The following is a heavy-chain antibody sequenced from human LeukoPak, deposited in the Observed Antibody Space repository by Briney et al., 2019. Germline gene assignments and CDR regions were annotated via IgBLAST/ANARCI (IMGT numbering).Heavy chain of an antibody. D-gene: IGHD2-21*02. V-gene: IGHV3-23*01. Sequence: PGGSLRLSCAASGFTFSSYWMSWVRQAPGKGLEWVSAISGSGGSTYYADSVKGRFTISRDNSKNTLYLQMNSLRAEDTAVYYCAKEGRNCGGDCYPNDAFDIWGQGTMVTVSS. CDR2: ISGSGGST. CDR1: GFTFSSYW. CDR3: AKEGRNCGGDCYPNDAFDI. J-gene: IGHJ3*02.